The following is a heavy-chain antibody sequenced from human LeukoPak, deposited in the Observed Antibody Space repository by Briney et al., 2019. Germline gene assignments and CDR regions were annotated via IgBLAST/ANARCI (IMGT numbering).Heavy chain of an antibody. Sequence: AGGSLRLSCAASGFTFSSYGMHWVRQAPGKGLEWVAVIWYDGSNKYYADSVKGRFTISRDNSKNTLYLQMNSLRAEDTAVYYCARGRTTMVRGVISPTHFDYWGQGTLVTVSS. D-gene: IGHD3-10*01. CDR2: IWYDGSNK. CDR3: ARGRTTMVRGVISPTHFDY. J-gene: IGHJ4*02. V-gene: IGHV3-33*01. CDR1: GFTFSSYG.